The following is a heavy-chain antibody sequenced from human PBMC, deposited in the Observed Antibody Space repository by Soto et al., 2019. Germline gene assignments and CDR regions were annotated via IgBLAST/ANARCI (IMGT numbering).Heavy chain of an antibody. Sequence: ASVKVSCKASGGTFSSYAISWVRQAPGQGLEWMGGIIPIFGTANYAQKFQGRVTITADESTSTAYMELSSLRSEDTAVYYCARGDVRVGHTAMVPGAFDIWGQGTMVTVSS. CDR1: GGTFSSYA. D-gene: IGHD5-18*01. J-gene: IGHJ3*02. CDR2: IIPIFGTA. V-gene: IGHV1-69*13. CDR3: ARGDVRVGHTAMVPGAFDI.